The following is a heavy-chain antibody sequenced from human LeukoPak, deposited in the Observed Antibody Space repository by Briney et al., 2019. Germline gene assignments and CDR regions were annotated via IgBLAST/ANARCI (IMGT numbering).Heavy chain of an antibody. CDR3: ARCRGFYYCLDL. CDR1: GSTFSDHY. V-gene: IGHV3-72*01. D-gene: IGHD3-10*01. Sequence: GGSLRLSCAASGSTFSDHYMDWVRQAPGKGLEWVGHIKNKANGYTTDYVGSVKGRFTISREDSKNSLFLQMNSLKTDDTAVYYCARCRGFYYCLDLWGAGSTVIVSS. CDR2: IKNKANGYTT. J-gene: IGHJ6*01.